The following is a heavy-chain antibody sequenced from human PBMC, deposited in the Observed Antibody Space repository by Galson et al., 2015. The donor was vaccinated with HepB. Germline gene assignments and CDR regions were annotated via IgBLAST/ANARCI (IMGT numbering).Heavy chain of an antibody. J-gene: IGHJ4*02. V-gene: IGHV5-10-1*01. Sequence: QSGAEVKKPGESLRISCKGSGYSFTSYWISWVRQMPGKGLEWIGRINPSDSYTNYSPSFQGHVTISGDKSISSAYLEWSSLEASDTAIYYCARQYCSGGSCGYYVEYWGQGTLVTVSS. D-gene: IGHD2-15*01. CDR2: INPSDSYT. CDR3: ARQYCSGGSCGYYVEY. CDR1: GYSFTSYW.